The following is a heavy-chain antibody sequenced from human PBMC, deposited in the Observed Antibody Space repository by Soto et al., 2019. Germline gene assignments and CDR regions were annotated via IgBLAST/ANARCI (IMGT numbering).Heavy chain of an antibody. CDR1: GFPFRSFT. CDR3: TRDESRDSSDRGWFDP. Sequence: PXGSLSLLYASSGFPFRSFTKHWVRQAPGKGLEWVSTISSNIAYICYTDALRGRFTISRDNAKNSLHLQINSLRAEDTAVYYCTRDESRDSSDRGWFDPWGPGTLVTVSS. CDR2: ISSNIAYI. J-gene: IGHJ5*02. D-gene: IGHD6-13*01. V-gene: IGHV3-21*01.